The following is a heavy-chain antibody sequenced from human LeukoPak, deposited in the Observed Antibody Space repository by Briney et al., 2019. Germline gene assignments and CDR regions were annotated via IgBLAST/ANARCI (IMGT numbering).Heavy chain of an antibody. J-gene: IGHJ6*03. V-gene: IGHV3-30*02. D-gene: IGHD3-3*01. CDR3: AKVDYDFWSGYSPPHNYYYYMDV. CDR2: IRYDGSNK. Sequence: GGSLRLSCAASGFTFSSYGMHWVRQAPGKGLEWVAFIRYDGSNKYYADSVKGRFTISRDNSKNTLYLQMNSLRAEDTAVYYCAKVDYDFWSGYSPPHNYYYYMDVWGKGTTVTVSS. CDR1: GFTFSSYG.